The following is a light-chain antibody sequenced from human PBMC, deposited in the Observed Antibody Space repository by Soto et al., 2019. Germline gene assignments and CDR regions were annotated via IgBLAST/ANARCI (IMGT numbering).Light chain of an antibody. Sequence: ENVLTQSPGTLSLSPGERATLSCRASESVGRNYLAWFQQRPGQPPRLLIYHSSPTDTGAPDRFSVSGSGTDFALTISALEPEDFAVYYCHQHATAPLTFGGGTKVEI. CDR1: ESVGRNY. V-gene: IGKV3-20*01. CDR3: HQHATAPLT. CDR2: HSS. J-gene: IGKJ4*01.